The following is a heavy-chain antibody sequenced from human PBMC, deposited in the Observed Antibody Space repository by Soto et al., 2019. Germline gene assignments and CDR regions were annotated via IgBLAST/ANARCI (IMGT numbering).Heavy chain of an antibody. CDR3: ARHLGSGASWTLGGQINFDY. D-gene: IGHD2-2*01. Sequence: GESLKISCKGSGYSFTNYWIGWVRQMPGKGLEWMGRIDPSDSYTNYSPSFQGHVTISADKSISTAYLQWSSLKASDTAMYYCARHLGSGASWTLGGQINFDYWGQGTLVTVSS. CDR2: IDPSDSYT. J-gene: IGHJ4*02. CDR1: GYSFTNYW. V-gene: IGHV5-10-1*01.